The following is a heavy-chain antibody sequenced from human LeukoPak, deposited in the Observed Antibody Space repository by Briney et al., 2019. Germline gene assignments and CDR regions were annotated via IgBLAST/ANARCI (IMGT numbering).Heavy chain of an antibody. CDR1: GDTFSDYA. CDR2: ITPIFRTI. CDR3: ATPPRGYTAYDRFAY. J-gene: IGHJ4*02. V-gene: IGHV1-69*13. D-gene: IGHD5-12*01. Sequence: SVKVSCKASGDTFSDYAFSWVRQAPGQGFEWVGGITPIFRTINYAQKFKGRVTITADESTATSYMELSSLTSEDTAMYYCATPPRGYTAYDRFAYWGQGTLVTVSS.